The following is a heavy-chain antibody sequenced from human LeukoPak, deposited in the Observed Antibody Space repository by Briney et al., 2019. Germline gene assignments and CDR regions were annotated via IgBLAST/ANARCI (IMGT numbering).Heavy chain of an antibody. CDR2: ISSSGSTI. V-gene: IGHV3-11*04. J-gene: IGHJ6*03. D-gene: IGHD1-26*01. CDR3: ARVRRGSGSYGLMDV. Sequence: NPGGSLRLSCAASGFTVSSNYMSWVRQAPGKGLEWVSYISSSGSTIYYADSVKGRFTISRDNAKNSLYLQMNSLRAEDTAVYYCARVRRGSGSYGLMDVWGKGTTVTVSS. CDR1: GFTVSSNY.